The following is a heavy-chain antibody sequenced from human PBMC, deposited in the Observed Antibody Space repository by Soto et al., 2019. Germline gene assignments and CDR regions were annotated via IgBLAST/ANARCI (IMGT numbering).Heavy chain of an antibody. J-gene: IGHJ4*02. Sequence: ASVKVSCKASGGTFSSYAISWVRQAPGQGLEWMGGIIPIFGTANYAQKFQGRVTITADESTSTAYMELSSLRSEDTAVYYCARNRYCSSTSCPALDYWGQGTLVTVSS. CDR2: IIPIFGTA. CDR1: GGTFSSYA. D-gene: IGHD2-2*01. CDR3: ARNRYCSSTSCPALDY. V-gene: IGHV1-69*13.